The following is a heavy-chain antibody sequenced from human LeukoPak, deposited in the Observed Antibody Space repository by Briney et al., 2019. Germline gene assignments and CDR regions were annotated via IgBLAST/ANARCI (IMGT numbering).Heavy chain of an antibody. V-gene: IGHV1-2*06. CDR2: VNPNSGGT. J-gene: IGHJ5*02. D-gene: IGHD3-3*01. CDR3: ARPVGRYDFWSGYSNRDWFDP. Sequence: ASVKVSCKASGYTFTGYYMHWVRQAPGQGLEWMGRVNPNSGGTNYAQKFQGRVTMTRDTSISTAYMELSRLGSDDTAVYYCARPVGRYDFWSGYSNRDWFDPWGQGTLVTVSS. CDR1: GYTFTGYY.